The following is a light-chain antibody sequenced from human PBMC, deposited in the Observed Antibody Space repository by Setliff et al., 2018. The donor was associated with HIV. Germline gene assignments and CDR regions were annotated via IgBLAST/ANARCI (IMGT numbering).Light chain of an antibody. CDR2: QDN. J-gene: IGLJ1*01. CDR3: QAWDSSTLYV. V-gene: IGLV3-1*01. Sequence: SYELTQPPSVSVSPGQTASITCSGDKLGDKYACWYQQKPGQSPVLVIYQDNKRPSGIPERFSGPNSGNTATLTISGTQAMDEADYYCQAWDSSTLYVFGTGTKVTVL. CDR1: KLGDKY.